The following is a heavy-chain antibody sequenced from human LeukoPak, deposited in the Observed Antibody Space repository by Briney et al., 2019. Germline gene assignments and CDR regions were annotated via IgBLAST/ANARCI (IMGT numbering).Heavy chain of an antibody. CDR2: IWYDGSNK. D-gene: IGHD4-17*01. Sequence: GGSLRLSCAASGFTFSSYGMHWVRQAPGKGLEWVAVIWYDGSNKYYADSVKGRFTISRDNSKNTLYLQMNSLRAEDTAVYYCAKAGRTTVTNTYVDYSGQGTLLTVSS. J-gene: IGHJ4*02. CDR3: AKAGRTTVTNTYVDY. CDR1: GFTFSSYG. V-gene: IGHV3-33*06.